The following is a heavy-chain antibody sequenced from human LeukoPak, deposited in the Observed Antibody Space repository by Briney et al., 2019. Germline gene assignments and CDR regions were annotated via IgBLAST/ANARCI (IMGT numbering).Heavy chain of an antibody. V-gene: IGHV3-15*01. CDR2: IKSKTDGGTT. CDR3: TTDSLDYGSGSYFDH. CDR1: GFTFSNAW. Sequence: GGSLRLSCAASGFTFSNAWMSWVRQAPGKGLEWVGRIKSKTDGGTTDYAAPVKGRFTISRDDSKNTLYMQMNSLKTEDTAVYYCTTDSLDYGSGSYFDHWGQGTLVTVSS. D-gene: IGHD3-10*01. J-gene: IGHJ4*02.